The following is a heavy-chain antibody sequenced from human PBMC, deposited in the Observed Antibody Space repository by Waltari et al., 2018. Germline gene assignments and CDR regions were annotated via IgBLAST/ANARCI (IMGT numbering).Heavy chain of an antibody. CDR3: ARDSGIVGATRHYFDY. Sequence: QVQLVQSGAEVKKPGSSVKVSCKASGGTFSSYTISWVRQAPGQGLEWMGRIIPILGIANYAQKLQGRVTMTADKATSTAYMELSSLRSEDTAVYYCARDSGIVGATRHYFDYWGQGTLVTVSS. CDR2: IIPILGIA. J-gene: IGHJ4*02. CDR1: GGTFSSYT. V-gene: IGHV1-69*08. D-gene: IGHD1-26*01.